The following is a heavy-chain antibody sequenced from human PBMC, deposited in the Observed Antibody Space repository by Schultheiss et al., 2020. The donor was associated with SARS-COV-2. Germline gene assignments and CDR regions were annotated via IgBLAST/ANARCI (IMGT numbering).Heavy chain of an antibody. V-gene: IGHV3-23*01. Sequence: GGSLRLSCAASGFTFSSYAMSWVRQAPGKGLEWVSAISGSGGSTYYADSVKGRFTISRDNSDNTLSLQMNGLRAEDTAIYFCAKARSGSSSSCYNYWGQGTLVTVSS. D-gene: IGHD3-10*01. J-gene: IGHJ4*02. CDR1: GFTFSSYA. CDR2: ISGSGGST. CDR3: AKARSGSSSSCYNY.